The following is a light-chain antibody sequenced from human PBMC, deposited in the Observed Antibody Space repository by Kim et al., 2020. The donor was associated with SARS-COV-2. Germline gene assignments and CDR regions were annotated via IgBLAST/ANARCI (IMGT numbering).Light chain of an antibody. CDR1: QRISSN. V-gene: IGKV3-15*01. Sequence: VSPGERAPFSCRASQRISSNVAWYQQKPGQAPMLLIYGASTRATGIPARFSGSGSGTEFTLTISSLQSEDFAVYYCQQYNNWPVTFGQGTKVDIK. J-gene: IGKJ1*01. CDR2: GAS. CDR3: QQYNNWPVT.